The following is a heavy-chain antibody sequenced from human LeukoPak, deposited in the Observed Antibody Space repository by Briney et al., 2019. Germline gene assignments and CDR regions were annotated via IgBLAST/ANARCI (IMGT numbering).Heavy chain of an antibody. CDR2: IYTSGST. D-gene: IGHD6-19*01. V-gene: IGHV4-61*02. J-gene: IGHJ4*02. CDR3: ARDLGWRFFDY. CDR1: GGSISSSSYY. Sequence: SETLSLTCTVSGGSISSSSYYWGWIRQPAGKGLEWIGRIYTSGSTNYNPSLKSRVTISVDTSKNQFSLNLSSVTAADTAVYYCARDLGWRFFDYWGQGTLVTVSS.